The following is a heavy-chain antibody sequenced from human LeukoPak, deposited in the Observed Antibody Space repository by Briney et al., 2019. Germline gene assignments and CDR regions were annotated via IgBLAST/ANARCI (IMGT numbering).Heavy chain of an antibody. CDR1: GGSMSSSSYY. Sequence: ETLSLTCTVSGGSMSSSSYYWGWIRQPPGKGLEWVSAISSSGDNTYYADSVRGRFTISRDNSKDTLYLQMNNLRAVDTAMYYCAKDGRYYFGSGSYPFDSWGQGTRVTVSS. D-gene: IGHD3-10*01. CDR3: AKDGRYYFGSGSYPFDS. V-gene: IGHV3-23*01. CDR2: ISSSGDNT. J-gene: IGHJ5*01.